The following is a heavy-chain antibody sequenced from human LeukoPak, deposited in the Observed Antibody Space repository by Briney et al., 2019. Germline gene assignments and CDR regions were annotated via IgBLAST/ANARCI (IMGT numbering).Heavy chain of an antibody. CDR2: TSSSDAGT. CDR1: GFTISSYS. CDR3: AKAPVTSCRGAYCYPFDS. D-gene: IGHD2-21*01. Sequence: GGSLRLSCAASGFTISSYSMNWVRQAPGKGLEWVAATSSSDAGTYHADSVRGRFTISRDNSKNTLYLQMNSLRAEDAAVYFCAKAPVTSCRGAYCYPFDSWGQGTLVTVSS. J-gene: IGHJ4*02. V-gene: IGHV3-23*01.